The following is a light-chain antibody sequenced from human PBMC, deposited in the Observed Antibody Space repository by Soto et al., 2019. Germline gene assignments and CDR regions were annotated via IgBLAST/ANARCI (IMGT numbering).Light chain of an antibody. Sequence: EIVLTQSPATLSLYPGERATLSCRASQSVWTYLAWYQQKRGQAPRLLIYGASTRATGIPARFSGSGSGTEFTLTISSLQSEDFAVYYCQQYNNWPRWTFGQGTKVDIK. CDR1: QSVWTY. J-gene: IGKJ1*01. CDR3: QQYNNWPRWT. CDR2: GAS. V-gene: IGKV3-15*01.